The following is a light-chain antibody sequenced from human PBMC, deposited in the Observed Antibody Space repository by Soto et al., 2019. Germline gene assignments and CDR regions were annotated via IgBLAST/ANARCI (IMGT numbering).Light chain of an antibody. CDR1: QSLLHSNGYNY. V-gene: IGKV2-28*01. CDR2: LGS. Sequence: DIVMTQSPLSLPVTPGEPASISCRSSQSLLHSNGYNYLDWYLQKPGQSPQLLIYLGSNRATGVPERFSGSGSGTDFTLKISSVEAEDVGVYYCMPALQTLRTFGQGTKLEIK. J-gene: IGKJ2*01. CDR3: MPALQTLRT.